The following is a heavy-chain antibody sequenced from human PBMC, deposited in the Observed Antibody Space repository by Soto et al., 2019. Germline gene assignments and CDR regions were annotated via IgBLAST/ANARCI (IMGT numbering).Heavy chain of an antibody. V-gene: IGHV1-18*01. CDR3: VMVDNYVTPTPQDV. J-gene: IGHJ6*02. D-gene: IGHD3-16*01. Sequence: VQLVQSGEEVKKPGASVKVSCKASVYIFVNYDIAWVRQAAGQGLEWMGWISPYTGNTHSATKIQGRLTMTTDTSTSTAYMDLGSLTSDDTAVYYCVMVDNYVTPTPQDVWGQGTTVTVSS. CDR1: VYIFVNYD. CDR2: ISPYTGNT.